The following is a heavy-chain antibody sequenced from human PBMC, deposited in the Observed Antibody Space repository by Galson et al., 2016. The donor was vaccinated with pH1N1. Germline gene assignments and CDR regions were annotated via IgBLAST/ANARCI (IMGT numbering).Heavy chain of an antibody. CDR2: IKLDGSEK. J-gene: IGHJ1*01. D-gene: IGHD6-6*01. CDR3: VNSIPVRPFGD. CDR1: GFTFSSYW. V-gene: IGHV3-7*01. Sequence: SLRLSCAASGFTFSSYWMSWVRQAPGKGLEWVANIKLDGSEKHYVDSVKGRFTISRDNAKNSLYLQMNSLRVEDTAVYFCVNSIPVRPFGDWGQGTLVTVSS.